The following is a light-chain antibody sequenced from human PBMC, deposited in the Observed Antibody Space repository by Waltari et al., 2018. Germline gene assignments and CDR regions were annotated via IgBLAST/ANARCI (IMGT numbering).Light chain of an antibody. CDR3: GTWDDSLNGPL. J-gene: IGLJ2*01. V-gene: IGLV1-44*01. CDR2: SKH. CDR1: SPNIGSNT. Sequence: QSLLTQAPSASGTPGPTVTTSCSGSSPNIGSNTGNWYQQLPGTAPKLLIYSKHQRPSGVPARFSGSKSGTSASLAISGLQSEDEADYYCGTWDDSLNGPLFGGGTKVTVL.